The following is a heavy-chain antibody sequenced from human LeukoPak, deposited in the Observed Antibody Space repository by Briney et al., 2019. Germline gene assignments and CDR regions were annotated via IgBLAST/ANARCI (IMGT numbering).Heavy chain of an antibody. V-gene: IGHV4-39*01. CDR3: ARHSFGVVMALDY. CDR2: IYYSGST. CDR1: GFTFSSYSMN. D-gene: IGHD3-3*01. J-gene: IGHJ4*02. Sequence: GSLRLSCAASGFTFSSYSMNWVRQAPGKGLEWIGSIYYSGSTYYNPSLKSRVTISVDTSKNQFSLKLSSVTAADTAVYYCARHSFGVVMALDYWGQGTLVTVSS.